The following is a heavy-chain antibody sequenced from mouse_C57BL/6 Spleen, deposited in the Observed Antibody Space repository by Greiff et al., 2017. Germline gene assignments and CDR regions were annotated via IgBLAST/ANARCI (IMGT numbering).Heavy chain of an antibody. V-gene: IGHV1-69*01. CDR1: GYTFTSYW. Sequence: QVQLQQPGAELVMPGASVKLSCKASGYTFTSYWVHWVKQRPGQGLEWIGEIDPSDSYTNYNQKFKGKSTLTVDKSSSTAYMQLSSLTSEDSAVYYCSYGNSYFDYWGQGTTLTVSS. CDR2: IDPSDSYT. D-gene: IGHD2-1*01. CDR3: SYGNSYFDY. J-gene: IGHJ2*01.